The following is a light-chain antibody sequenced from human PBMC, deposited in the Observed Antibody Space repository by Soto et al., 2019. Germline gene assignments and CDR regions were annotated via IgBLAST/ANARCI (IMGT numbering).Light chain of an antibody. Sequence: DIQMTQSPSTLSASVGDRVIITCRAIQSISSWLAWYQQKPGKAPKLLIYKASSLESGVPSRFSGSGSGTEFTLTISSLQPDDFATYYCQQYNSYSRPFGQGTKVEIK. CDR2: KAS. CDR1: QSISSW. CDR3: QQYNSYSRP. J-gene: IGKJ1*01. V-gene: IGKV1-5*03.